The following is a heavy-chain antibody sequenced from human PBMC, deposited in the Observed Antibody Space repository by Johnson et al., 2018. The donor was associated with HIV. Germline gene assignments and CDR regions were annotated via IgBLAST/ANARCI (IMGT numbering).Heavy chain of an antibody. CDR2: IWYDGSNN. D-gene: IGHD6-13*01. V-gene: IGHV3-33*08. CDR1: GFTFSSYG. J-gene: IGHJ3*01. CDR3: ARGRIATGGMRGGAFDV. Sequence: QVQLVESGGGLVQRGGSLRLSCAAYGFTFSSYGMHWVRQAPGKGLEWVAVIWYDGSNNYYADSVKGRFTISRDNSTLYLQMNSLRVEDTAVYYCARGRIATGGMRGGAFDVWGQGTMVTVSP.